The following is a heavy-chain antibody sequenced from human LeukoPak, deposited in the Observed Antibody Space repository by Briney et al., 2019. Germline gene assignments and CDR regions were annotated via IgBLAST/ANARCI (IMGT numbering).Heavy chain of an antibody. CDR2: IIPIFGTA. J-gene: IGHJ4*02. CDR3: ALEFRTFYAVFDY. D-gene: IGHD2-2*01. Sequence: SVKVSCKASARTFSSYAISWVRQAPGQGLEWMGGIIPIFGTANYAQKFQDTVTITADESTTTAYMELNSLRSEDTAVYYCALEFRTFYAVFDYWGQGTLVTVSS. CDR1: ARTFSSYA. V-gene: IGHV1-69*01.